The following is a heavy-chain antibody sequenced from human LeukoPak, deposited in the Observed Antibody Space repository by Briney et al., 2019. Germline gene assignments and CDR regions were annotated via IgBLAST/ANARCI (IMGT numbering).Heavy chain of an antibody. CDR1: GFTFSSYG. CDR2: ISYDGSNK. D-gene: IGHD1-14*01. V-gene: IGHV3-30*18. J-gene: IGHJ6*02. CDR3: AKPQDVQGGLPRYYYRMDV. Sequence: PGGSLRLSCAASGFTFSSYGMHWVRQAPGKGLEWVAVISYDGSNKYYADSVKGRFTISRDNSKNTLYLQMNSLRAEDTAVYYCAKPQDVQGGLPRYYYRMDVWGQGTTVTVSS.